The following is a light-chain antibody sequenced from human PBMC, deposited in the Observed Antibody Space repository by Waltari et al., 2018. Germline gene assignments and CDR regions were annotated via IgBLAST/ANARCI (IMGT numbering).Light chain of an antibody. J-gene: IGLJ3*02. CDR2: DVS. Sequence: QSALTQPASVSGSPGQSITISCTGTSSDVGGYNYVSWYQQHPGKAPKLMVYDVSKRPSGVSHRFSGSQSGNTASLTIAGLQAEDEADYYCRSYTSSSRWVFGGGTKLTLL. CDR1: SSDVGGYNY. CDR3: RSYTSSSRWV. V-gene: IGLV2-14*01.